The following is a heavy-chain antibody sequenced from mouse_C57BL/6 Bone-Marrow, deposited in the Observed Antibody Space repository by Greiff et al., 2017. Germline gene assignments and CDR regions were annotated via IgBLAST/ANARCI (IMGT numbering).Heavy chain of an antibody. CDR3: ARGIPYFYGSSRYAMDY. V-gene: IGHV1-69*01. CDR1: GYTFTSYW. CDR2: LDPSDSYT. Sequence: QVQLQQPGAELVMPGASVKLSCKASGYTFTSYWMHWVKQRPGQGLEWIGELDPSDSYTNYNQKFKGKSTLTVDKSSSTAYMQLSSLTSEDSEVYYCARGIPYFYGSSRYAMDYWGQGTSVTVSS. D-gene: IGHD1-1*01. J-gene: IGHJ4*01.